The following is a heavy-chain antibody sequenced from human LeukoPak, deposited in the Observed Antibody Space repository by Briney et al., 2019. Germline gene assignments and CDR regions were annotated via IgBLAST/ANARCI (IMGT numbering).Heavy chain of an antibody. CDR2: ISSSYSII. CDR3: ARDSSGAYCGGDCYPPGGDGFDV. Sequence: PGGALRLSCTASGFTFSNYSMNWVRQAPGKGLEWGSYISSSYSIIYYADSVQGRFTISRDNAKSSLYLQMNSLRDEDTAVYYCARDSSGAYCGGDCYPPGGDGFDVWGQGTMVTVSS. J-gene: IGHJ3*01. V-gene: IGHV3-48*02. CDR1: GFTFSNYS. D-gene: IGHD2-21*02.